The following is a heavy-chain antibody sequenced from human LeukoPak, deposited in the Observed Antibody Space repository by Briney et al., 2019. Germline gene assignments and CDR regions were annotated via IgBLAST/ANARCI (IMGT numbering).Heavy chain of an antibody. V-gene: IGHV4-59*01. D-gene: IGHD5-24*01. Sequence: SETLSPTCTVSGGSISSYYWSWIRQPPGKGLEWIGYIYYSGSTNYNPSLKSRVTISVDTSKNQFSLKLSSVTAADTAVYYCARLGDGYTYYYYYYYVDVWGKGTTVTVSS. J-gene: IGHJ6*03. CDR1: GGSISSYY. CDR3: ARLGDGYTYYYYYYYVDV. CDR2: IYYSGST.